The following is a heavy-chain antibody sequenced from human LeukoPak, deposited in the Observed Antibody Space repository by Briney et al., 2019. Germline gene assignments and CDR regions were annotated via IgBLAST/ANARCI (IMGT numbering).Heavy chain of an antibody. CDR3: ARGNRQQLVPRVFDP. Sequence: ASVKVSCKASGYTFTGYYMHWVRQAPGQGLEWMGWINPNSGGTNYAQKFQGRVTMTRDTSISTAYMELSRLRSDDTAVYYCARGNRQQLVPRVFDPWGQGTLVTVSS. D-gene: IGHD6-13*01. J-gene: IGHJ5*02. V-gene: IGHV1-2*02. CDR2: INPNSGGT. CDR1: GYTFTGYY.